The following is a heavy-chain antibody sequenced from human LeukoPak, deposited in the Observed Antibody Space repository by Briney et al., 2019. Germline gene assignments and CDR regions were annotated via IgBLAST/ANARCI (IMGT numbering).Heavy chain of an antibody. CDR2: INPNSGGT. CDR3: ARGDSSGWYREYYFDY. J-gene: IGHJ4*02. D-gene: IGHD6-19*01. CDR1: GYSFSDYY. V-gene: IGHV1-2*02. Sequence: ASVKVSCKASGYSFSDYYMQWLRQAPGQGFEWMGWINPNSGGTNYAQKFQGRVTMTTDTSTSTAYMELRSLRSDDTAVYYCARGDSSGWYREYYFDYWGQGTLVTVSS.